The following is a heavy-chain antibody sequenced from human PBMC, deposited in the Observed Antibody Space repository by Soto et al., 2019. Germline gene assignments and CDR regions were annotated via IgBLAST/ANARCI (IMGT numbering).Heavy chain of an antibody. J-gene: IGHJ3*02. V-gene: IGHV1-18*01. D-gene: IGHD4-17*01. CDR3: ARGADYGDYTDAFDI. Sequence: XSVKVSFNASGYTFTSYGISWVRHSPGQGLEWMGWISAYNGNTNYAQKLQGRVTMTTDTSTSTAYMELRSLRSDDTAVYYCARGADYGDYTDAFDIWGQGTMVTVSS. CDR1: GYTFTSYG. CDR2: ISAYNGNT.